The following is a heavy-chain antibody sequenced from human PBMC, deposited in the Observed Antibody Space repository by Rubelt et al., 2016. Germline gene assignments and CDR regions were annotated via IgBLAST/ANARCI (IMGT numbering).Heavy chain of an antibody. V-gene: IGHV4-34*01. CDR1: GGSFSGYY. Sequence: QVQLQQWGAGLLKPSETLSLTCAVYGGSFSGYYWSWIRQPPGKGLEWIGEINHSGSTNYNPSLKVRVTRSVETAKNQFSLKLSSVTAADTAVYYCARHPGYCSSTSCYAVDYWGQGTLVTVSS. CDR2: INHSGST. D-gene: IGHD2-2*03. CDR3: ARHPGYCSSTSCYAVDY. J-gene: IGHJ4*02.